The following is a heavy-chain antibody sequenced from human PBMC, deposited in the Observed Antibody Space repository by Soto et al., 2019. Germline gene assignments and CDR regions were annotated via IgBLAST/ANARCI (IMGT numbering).Heavy chain of an antibody. CDR3: ARSYYFGY. CDR1: GFTVSSYY. V-gene: IGHV3-53*01. CDR2: IYSGGST. Sequence: EVQLVESGGDLIQPGGSLRLSCAASGFTVSSYYMSWVRQAPGKGLEWVSVIYSGGSTFHADSMKGRFTISRDNSKNTLYLQMNGLRAEDAAVYDCARSYYFGYWGQGTLVTVSS. J-gene: IGHJ4*02.